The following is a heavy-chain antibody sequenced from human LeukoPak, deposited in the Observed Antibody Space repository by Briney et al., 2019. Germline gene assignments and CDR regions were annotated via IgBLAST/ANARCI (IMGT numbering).Heavy chain of an antibody. D-gene: IGHD5-18*01. V-gene: IGHV4-59*01. Sequence: KPSETLSLTCTVSGGSISSYYWSWIRQPPGKGLEWIGYIYYSGSTNYNPSLKSRVTISVDTSKNQFSLKLSSVTAADTAVYYCARANSGYSYGYYYYYMDVWGKGTTVTVSS. CDR1: GGSISSYY. CDR3: ARANSGYSYGYYYYYMDV. CDR2: IYYSGST. J-gene: IGHJ6*03.